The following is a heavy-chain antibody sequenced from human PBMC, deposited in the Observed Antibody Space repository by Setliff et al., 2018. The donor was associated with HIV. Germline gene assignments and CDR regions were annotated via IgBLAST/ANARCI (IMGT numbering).Heavy chain of an antibody. V-gene: IGHV4-59*01. D-gene: IGHD1-1*01. CDR1: GGSISSYY. CDR3: ARRASTAEVFDY. CDR2: IYYSGST. Sequence: SETLSLTCTVSGGSISSYYWSWIRQSPGKGLEWLGYIYYSGSTNYNPSLKSRVTFTSDTSANTAYMELRSLGSDDTAVYFCARRASTAEVFDYWGQGTLVTVSS. J-gene: IGHJ4*02.